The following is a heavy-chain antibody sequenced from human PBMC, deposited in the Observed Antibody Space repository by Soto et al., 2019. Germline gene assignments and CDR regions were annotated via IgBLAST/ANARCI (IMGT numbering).Heavy chain of an antibody. Sequence: SLRLSCAASGFTFSSYAMSWVRQAPGKGLEWVSAISGSGGSTYYADSVKGRFTISRDNSKNTLYLQMNSLRAEDTAVYYCAKVLGKASGRFDYWGQGTLVTVSS. CDR1: GFTFSSYA. D-gene: IGHD6-25*01. V-gene: IGHV3-23*01. CDR3: AKVLGKASGRFDY. CDR2: ISGSGGST. J-gene: IGHJ4*02.